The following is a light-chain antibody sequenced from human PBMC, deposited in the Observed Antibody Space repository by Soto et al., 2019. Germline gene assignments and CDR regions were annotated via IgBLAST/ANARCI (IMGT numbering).Light chain of an antibody. V-gene: IGKV3-20*01. Sequence: EIVLTQSPGTLSLSPGERATLSCRASQSVSSSYLACYQQKPGQTPRLLIYGASSRGTGIPDRFSGSGSGTDFTLTISRLEPEDFAVYYCQQYGSSPPITFGQGTRLEL. J-gene: IGKJ5*01. CDR1: QSVSSSY. CDR3: QQYGSSPPIT. CDR2: GAS.